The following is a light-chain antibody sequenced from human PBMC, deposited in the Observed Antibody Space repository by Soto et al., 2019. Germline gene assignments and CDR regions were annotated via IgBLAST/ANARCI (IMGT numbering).Light chain of an antibody. CDR3: QQYHKWPPIT. CDR2: GAS. V-gene: IGKV3-15*01. Sequence: DMVMTHSPGILSVSPPAPSTLSCRASQSVDGYIAWYQQKPGQALRLLIYGASTRATGVTARFRGGGSGTEFTLTISSLQSEDSAVYYCQQYHKWPPITFGQGTQLEIK. J-gene: IGKJ5*01. CDR1: QSVDGY.